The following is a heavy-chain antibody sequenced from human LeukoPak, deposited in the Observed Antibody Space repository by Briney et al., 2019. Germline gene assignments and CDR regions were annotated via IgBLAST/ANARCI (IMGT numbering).Heavy chain of an antibody. D-gene: IGHD3-3*01. CDR2: IYYSGST. CDR1: GGSISSSSYY. J-gene: IGHJ5*02. CDR3: ASRNYDFWSGYYESYNWFDP. Sequence: SETLSLTCTVSGGSISSSSYYWGWIRQPPGKGLEWIGSIYYSGSTYYNPSLKSRVTISVDTSKNQFSLKLSSVTAADTAVYYCASRNYDFWSGYYESYNWFDPWGQGTLVTVSS. V-gene: IGHV4-39*07.